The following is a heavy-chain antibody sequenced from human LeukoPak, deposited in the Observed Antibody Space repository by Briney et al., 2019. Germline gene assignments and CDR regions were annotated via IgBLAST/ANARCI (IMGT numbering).Heavy chain of an antibody. V-gene: IGHV3-74*01. Sequence: GGSLRLSCAASGFSSSDYWMHWVRHAPGKGLVWVSRMNSDGTTTHYADSVKGRFTISRDNAKNTLYLRMNSLRAEDTAVYYCARGRGPYGWFDPWGQGTLVTVSS. D-gene: IGHD3-10*01. J-gene: IGHJ5*02. CDR2: MNSDGTTT. CDR3: ARGRGPYGWFDP. CDR1: GFSSSDYW.